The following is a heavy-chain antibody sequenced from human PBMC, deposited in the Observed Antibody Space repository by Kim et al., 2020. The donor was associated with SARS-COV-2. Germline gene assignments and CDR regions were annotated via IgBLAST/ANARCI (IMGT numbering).Heavy chain of an antibody. CDR1: GFTFSSYA. D-gene: IGHD3-16*01. CDR2: ISYDGSNK. V-gene: IGHV3-30*04. CDR3: ARDAGVYYVWGSYYLDY. Sequence: GGSLRLSCAASGFTFSSYAMHWVRQAPGKGLEWVAVISYDGSNKYYADSVKGRFTISRDNVKNTLYLQMNSLRAEDTAVYYCARDAGVYYVWGSYYLDYWGQGALVTVSS. J-gene: IGHJ4*02.